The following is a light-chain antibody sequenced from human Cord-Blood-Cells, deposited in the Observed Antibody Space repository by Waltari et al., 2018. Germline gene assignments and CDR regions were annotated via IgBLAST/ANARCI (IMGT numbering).Light chain of an antibody. J-gene: IGLJ3*02. V-gene: IGLV2-14*01. CDR3: SSYTSSSTWV. CDR2: DVS. Sequence: QSALTQPASVSGSPGQSITISCTGTSSDVGGSNYVSWYQQHPGKAPRLMIYDVSKRPSRVSNRFSGSRSGHTASLTISGLQAEDEADYYCSSYTSSSTWVFGGGTKLTVL. CDR1: SSDVGGSNY.